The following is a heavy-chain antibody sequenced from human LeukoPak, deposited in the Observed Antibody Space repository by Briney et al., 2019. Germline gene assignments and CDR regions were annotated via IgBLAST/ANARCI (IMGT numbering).Heavy chain of an antibody. CDR3: AREIAAGSGWSESFDY. D-gene: IGHD6-19*01. CDR1: GYTFTGYY. Sequence: ASVKVSCKASGYTFTGYYVHWVRQAPGQGLEWVGLINPNSGGTNYAQKFQGRVTMTRDTSISTAYMELSRLRSDDTAVYYCAREIAAGSGWSESFDYWGQGTLVTVSS. J-gene: IGHJ4*02. CDR2: INPNSGGT. V-gene: IGHV1-2*02.